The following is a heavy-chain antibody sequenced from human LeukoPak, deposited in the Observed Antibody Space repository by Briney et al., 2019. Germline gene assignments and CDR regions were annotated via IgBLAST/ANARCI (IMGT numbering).Heavy chain of an antibody. V-gene: IGHV3-23*01. CDR2: VSSSGDNR. CDR3: VKGGWLDN. CDR1: GFTFSSYD. Sequence: QPGGSLRLSCAASGFTFSSYDMNWVRQAPGKGLEWVSGVSSSGDNRHCADSVKGRFTISRDNSNNTLCLQMNSLRAEDTAVYYCVKGGWLDNWGQGTLVTVSS. J-gene: IGHJ4*02. D-gene: IGHD6-19*01.